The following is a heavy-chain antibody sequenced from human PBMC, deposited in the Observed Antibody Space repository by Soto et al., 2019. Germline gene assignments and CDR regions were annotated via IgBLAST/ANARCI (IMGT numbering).Heavy chain of an antibody. CDR3: ARDPPSCGCDCYSYYFDY. J-gene: IGHJ4*02. V-gene: IGHV1-2*04. Sequence: ASVKVSCKASGYTFTGYYMHWVRQAPGQGLEWMGWINPNSGGTNYAQKFQGWVTMTRDTSISTAYMELSRLRSDDTAVYYCARDPPSCGCDCYSYYFDYWGQGTLVTVSS. D-gene: IGHD2-21*02. CDR2: INPNSGGT. CDR1: GYTFTGYY.